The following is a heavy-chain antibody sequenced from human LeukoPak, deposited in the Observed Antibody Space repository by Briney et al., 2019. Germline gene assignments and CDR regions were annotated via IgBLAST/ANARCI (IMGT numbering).Heavy chain of an antibody. CDR3: AKDRCSNGIGCYYYYMAV. V-gene: IGHV3-30*02. CDR1: GFTFSNYA. J-gene: IGHJ6*03. Sequence: GGSLRLSCAASGFTFSNYAMNWVRQAPGKGLEWVAYIQYDGSNEQYADSVKGRFSISRDNSKNILFLQMNSLRAEDTAVYYCAKDRCSNGIGCYYYYMAVWGKGTTVTISS. D-gene: IGHD2-8*01. CDR2: IQYDGSNE.